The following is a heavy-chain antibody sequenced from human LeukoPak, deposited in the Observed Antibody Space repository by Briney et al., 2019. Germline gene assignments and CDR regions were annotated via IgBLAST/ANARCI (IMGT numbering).Heavy chain of an antibody. Sequence: GSLRLSCAASGFTFSSYSMNWVRQAPGKGLEWVSAISGSGGSTYYADSVKGRFTISRDNSKNTLYLQMNSLRAEDTAVYYCAKEYCSGGSCYQGFDYWGQGTLVTVSS. J-gene: IGHJ4*02. CDR2: ISGSGGST. CDR3: AKEYCSGGSCYQGFDY. V-gene: IGHV3-23*01. D-gene: IGHD2-15*01. CDR1: GFTFSSYS.